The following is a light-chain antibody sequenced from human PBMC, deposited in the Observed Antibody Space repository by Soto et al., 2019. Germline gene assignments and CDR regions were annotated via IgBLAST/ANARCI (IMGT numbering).Light chain of an antibody. V-gene: IGKV3-20*01. CDR2: GVS. Sequence: EIVLTQSPGTLSLSPGERATLSCRASQSVSSSFLAWYQQKPGQAPRLLIYGVSSRATGIPDRFRGSWAGTDFNLTISRPEPEDFAVYYSHQSGSSRDTCGKGTKV. CDR1: QSVSSSF. CDR3: HQSGSSRDT. J-gene: IGKJ1*01.